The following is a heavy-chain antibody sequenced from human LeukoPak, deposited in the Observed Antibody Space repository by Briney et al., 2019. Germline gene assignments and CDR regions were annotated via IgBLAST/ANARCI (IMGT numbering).Heavy chain of an antibody. V-gene: IGHV5-51*01. J-gene: IGHJ4*02. CDR2: IYPGDSDT. Sequence: GESLKISCKGSGYSFTNYWIGWVRQMPGKGLEWMGIIYPGDSDTRYSPSFQGQVTISADKSISTAYLQWSSLKAPDTAIYYCARTQSSSRQSIFDYWGQGTLVTVSS. CDR1: GYSFTNYW. D-gene: IGHD6-13*01. CDR3: ARTQSSSRQSIFDY.